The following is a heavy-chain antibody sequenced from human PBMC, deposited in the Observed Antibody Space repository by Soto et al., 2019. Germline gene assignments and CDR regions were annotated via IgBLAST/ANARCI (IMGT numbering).Heavy chain of an antibody. CDR1: GGSVSSGSYY. V-gene: IGHV4-61*01. J-gene: IGHJ3*02. CDR2: IYYSGST. Sequence: QVQLQESGPGLVKPSETLSLTCTVSGGSVSSGSYYWSWIRQPPGKGLEWIGHIYYSGSTNYNPSLKSRVTISVDTSKNQFSLKLSSVTAADTAVYYCARIWMGELRRRGAFDIWGQGTMVTVSS. D-gene: IGHD3-16*01. CDR3: ARIWMGELRRRGAFDI.